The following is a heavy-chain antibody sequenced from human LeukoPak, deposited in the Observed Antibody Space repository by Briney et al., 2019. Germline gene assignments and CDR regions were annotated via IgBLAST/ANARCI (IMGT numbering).Heavy chain of an antibody. J-gene: IGHJ6*02. D-gene: IGHD6-19*01. CDR1: GYTFTSYY. V-gene: IGHV1-46*01. Sequence: ASVKVSCKASGYTFTSYYMHWVRQAPGQGLEWMGIINPSGGSTSYAQKFQGRVTMTRDTSTSTVYMELSSLRSEDTAVYYCARDPSIAVAGTKWWFGGMDVCGQGTTVTVSS. CDR3: ARDPSIAVAGTKWWFGGMDV. CDR2: INPSGGST.